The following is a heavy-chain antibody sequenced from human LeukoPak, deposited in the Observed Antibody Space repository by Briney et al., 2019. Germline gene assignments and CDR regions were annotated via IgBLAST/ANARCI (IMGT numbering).Heavy chain of an antibody. CDR3: AREMTTVTTDY. CDR1: GFTVSSNY. D-gene: IGHD4-11*01. CDR2: ISSSSSYI. J-gene: IGHJ4*02. Sequence: GGSLRLSCAASGFTVSSNYMSWVRQAPGKGLEWVSSISSSSSYIYYADSVKGRFTISRDNAKNSLYLQMNSLRAEDTAVYYCAREMTTVTTDYWGQGTLVTVSS. V-gene: IGHV3-21*01.